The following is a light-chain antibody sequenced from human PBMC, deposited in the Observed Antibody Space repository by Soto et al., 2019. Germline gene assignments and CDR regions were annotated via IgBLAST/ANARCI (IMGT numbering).Light chain of an antibody. CDR3: SSYTSSSTYVV. CDR1: SSDFGGYNY. Sequence: QSALTQPASVSGSPGQSITISCTGTSSDFGGYNYVSWYQQHPGKAPKLMIYDVSNRPSGVSNRFSGSKSGNTASLTISGLHAEDEADYYCSSYTSSSTYVVFGGGTKVTVL. J-gene: IGLJ2*01. V-gene: IGLV2-14*01. CDR2: DVS.